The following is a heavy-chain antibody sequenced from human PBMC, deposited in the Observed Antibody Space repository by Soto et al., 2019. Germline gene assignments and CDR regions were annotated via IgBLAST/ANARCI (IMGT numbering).Heavy chain of an antibody. Sequence: SETLSLTCAVYGGSFSGYYWSWIRQPPGRGLEWIGEINHSGSTNYNPSLKSRVTISVDTSKNQFSLKLSSVTAADTAVYYCASSRGYDYIWGSYRYTKYFGYWGQGTLVTVSS. CDR3: ASSRGYDYIWGSYRYTKYFGY. V-gene: IGHV4-34*01. CDR2: INHSGST. D-gene: IGHD3-16*02. CDR1: GGSFSGYY. J-gene: IGHJ4*02.